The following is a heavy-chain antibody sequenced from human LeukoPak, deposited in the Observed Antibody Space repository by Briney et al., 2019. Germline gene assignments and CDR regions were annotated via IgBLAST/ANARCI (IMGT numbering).Heavy chain of an antibody. CDR2: ISGSGGST. CDR3: AKDRRTIFGVVITNWFDP. CDR1: GFTFSSYA. Sequence: GGSLRLSCAASGFTFSSYAMSWVRQAPGKGLEWVSAISGSGGSTYYTDSVKGRFTISRDNSKNTLYLQMNSLRAEDTAVYYCAKDRRTIFGVVITNWFDPWGQGTLVTVSS. J-gene: IGHJ5*02. D-gene: IGHD3-3*01. V-gene: IGHV3-23*01.